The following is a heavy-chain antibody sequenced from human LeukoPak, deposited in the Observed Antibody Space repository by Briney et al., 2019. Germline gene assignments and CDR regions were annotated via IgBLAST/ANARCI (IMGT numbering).Heavy chain of an antibody. CDR1: GGSISSSSYY. D-gene: IGHD5-18*01. V-gene: IGHV4-39*01. CDR2: IYYSGST. Sequence: SETLSLTCTVSGGSISSSSYYWGWIRQPPGKGLEWIGSIYYSGSTYYNPSLKSRVTISVDTSKNQFSLKLSSVTAADTAMYYCARHRIQLWSTTLDYWGQGTLVTVSS. CDR3: ARHRIQLWSTTLDY. J-gene: IGHJ4*02.